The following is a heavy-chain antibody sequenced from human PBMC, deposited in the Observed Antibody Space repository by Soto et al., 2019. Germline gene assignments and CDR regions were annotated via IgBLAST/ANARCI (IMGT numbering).Heavy chain of an antibody. CDR2: MSPNSGNT. CDR3: ATGRACSSASCSLTWFDP. CDR1: GYTFTSYD. D-gene: IGHD2-2*01. V-gene: IGHV1-8*01. Sequence: ASVKVSCNASGYTFTSYDINLVRQATRQGLEWMGWMSPNSGNTGYAQKFQGRLTMTRNTSIGTAYMELSSLRSEDTAVYFCATGRACSSASCSLTWFDPWGQGTLVTVSS. J-gene: IGHJ5*02.